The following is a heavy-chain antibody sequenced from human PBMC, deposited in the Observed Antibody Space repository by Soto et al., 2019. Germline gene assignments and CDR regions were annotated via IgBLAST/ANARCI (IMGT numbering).Heavy chain of an antibody. CDR1: GGSISSYY. Sequence: SETLSLTCTVSGGSISSYYWSWIRQPPGKGLEWIGYIYYSGSTNYNPSLKSRVTISVDTSKNQFSLKLSSVTAADTAVYYCARSSVATITGYYYYYYMDVWGKGTTVTVSS. CDR2: IYYSGST. CDR3: ARSSVATITGYYYYYYMDV. V-gene: IGHV4-59*01. D-gene: IGHD5-12*01. J-gene: IGHJ6*03.